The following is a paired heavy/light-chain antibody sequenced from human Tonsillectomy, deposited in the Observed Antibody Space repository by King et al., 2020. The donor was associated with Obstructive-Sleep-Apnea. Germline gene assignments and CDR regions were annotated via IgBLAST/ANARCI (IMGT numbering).Heavy chain of an antibody. CDR1: GFTFSTYN. J-gene: IGHJ4*02. V-gene: IGHV3-48*04. Sequence: EVQLVESGGGLVQPGESLRLSCAASGFTFSTYNMNWVRQAPGKGLEWVSYIGSGSSPIYYAESVKGRFTISRDNARNSLFLQMNSLRAEDTALYYCARDNYASGSYSMDYWGQGILVIVSS. CDR3: ARDNYASGSYSMDY. D-gene: IGHD3-10*01. CDR2: IGSGSSPI.
Light chain of an antibody. CDR2: AAS. V-gene: IGKV3-15*01. CDR3: QQYNDWPPKWT. CDR1: QSISRN. Sequence: EIVLTQSPATLSVSPGERVTLSCRASQSISRNLAWYQQKLGQAPRLLFYAASTRATGVPARFSGSGSGTQFSLTISSLQSEDFAIYHCQQYNDWPPKWTFGQGTKVEIK. J-gene: IGKJ1*01.